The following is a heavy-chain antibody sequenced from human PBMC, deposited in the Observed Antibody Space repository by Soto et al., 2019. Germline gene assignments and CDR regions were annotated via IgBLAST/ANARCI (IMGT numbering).Heavy chain of an antibody. CDR2: IIPILGIA. J-gene: IGHJ6*02. D-gene: IGHD6-13*01. Sequence: QVQLVQSGAEVKKPGSSVKVSCKASGGTFSSYTISWVRQAPGQGLEWMGRIIPILGIANYAQKFQGRVTITADKSTSTAYMELSSLRSEDTAVYYCVRRDGSSDYYGMDVWGQGTTVTVSS. CDR1: GGTFSSYT. V-gene: IGHV1-69*02. CDR3: VRRDGSSDYYGMDV.